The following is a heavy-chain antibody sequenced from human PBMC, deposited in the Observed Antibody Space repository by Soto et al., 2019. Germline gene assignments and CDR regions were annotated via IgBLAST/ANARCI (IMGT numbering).Heavy chain of an antibody. CDR1: GGSISSGGYS. CDR3: ARERDSSGYSPYFDY. V-gene: IGHV4-30-2*01. D-gene: IGHD3-22*01. CDR2: IYHSGST. J-gene: IGHJ4*02. Sequence: QLQLQESGSGLVKPSQTLSLTCAVSGGSISSGGYSWSWIRQPPGKGLEWIGYIYHSGSTYYNPSLKSRVTISVDRSKNQFSLKLSSVTAADTAVYYCARERDSSGYSPYFDYWGQGTLVTVSS.